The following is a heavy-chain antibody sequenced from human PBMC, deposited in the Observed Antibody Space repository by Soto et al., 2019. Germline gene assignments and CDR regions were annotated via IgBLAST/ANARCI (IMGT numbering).Heavy chain of an antibody. CDR3: ARRDIVVVRAAIDAFDI. V-gene: IGHV5-51*01. J-gene: IGHJ3*02. Sequence: PGESLKISCKGSGYSFTSYWIGWVRQMPGKGLEWMCIIYPGDSDTRYSPSFQGQVTISADKSISTAYLQWSSLKASDTAMYYCARRDIVVVRAAIDAFDIWGQGTMVTVSS. CDR1: GYSFTSYW. D-gene: IGHD2-2*01. CDR2: IYPGDSDT.